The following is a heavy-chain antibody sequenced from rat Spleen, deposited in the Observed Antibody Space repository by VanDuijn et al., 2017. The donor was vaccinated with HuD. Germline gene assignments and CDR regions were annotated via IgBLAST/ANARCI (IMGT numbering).Heavy chain of an antibody. Sequence: EVQLVESGGGLVQPGRSLKLSCVASGFTFTNYWMSWIRQAPGKGLEWVASITNTGGTIYYSDSVKGRFTISRDNAQNTLYLQMSSLRSEDTATYYCTRGYAHYWGQGVMVTVSS. CDR2: ITNTGGTI. V-gene: IGHV5-31*01. CDR3: TRGYAHY. J-gene: IGHJ2*01. D-gene: IGHD1-12*01. CDR1: GFTFTNYW.